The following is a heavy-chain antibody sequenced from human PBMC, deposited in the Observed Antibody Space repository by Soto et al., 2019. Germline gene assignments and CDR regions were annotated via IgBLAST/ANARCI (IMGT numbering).Heavy chain of an antibody. Sequence: QVQLVESGGGVVQPGRSLRLSCAASGFTFSSYAMHWVRQAPGKGLEWVAVISYDGSNKYYADSVKGRFTISRDNSKNTLYLQMNSLRAEDTAVYDWARDPLEIVVVVAATPYYYGMDVWGQGTTVTVSS. CDR1: GFTFSSYA. V-gene: IGHV3-30-3*01. J-gene: IGHJ6*02. D-gene: IGHD2-15*01. CDR2: ISYDGSNK. CDR3: ARDPLEIVVVVAATPYYYGMDV.